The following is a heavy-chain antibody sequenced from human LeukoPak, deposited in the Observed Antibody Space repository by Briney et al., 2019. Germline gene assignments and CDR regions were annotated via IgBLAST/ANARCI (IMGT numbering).Heavy chain of an antibody. Sequence: GGSLRLSCVASGFTFSSYWMSWVRQTPGKGLEWVAHLNQDGSERYYVDSVKGRFTISRENVKNSLYLQMNSLRAEDTAVYYCARESALTGTTLDYWGQGTLVTVSS. J-gene: IGHJ4*02. CDR1: GFTFSSYW. CDR2: LNQDGSER. CDR3: ARESALTGTTLDY. D-gene: IGHD1-7*01. V-gene: IGHV3-7*05.